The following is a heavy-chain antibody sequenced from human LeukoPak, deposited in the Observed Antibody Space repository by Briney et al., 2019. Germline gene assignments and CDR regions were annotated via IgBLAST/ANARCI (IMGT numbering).Heavy chain of an antibody. V-gene: IGHV1-46*01. CDR3: ARDESLAVAAIGHYFDY. Sequence: ASVKVFCKASGYTFTGYYMHWVRQAPGQGLEWMGIINPSGGSTSYAQKFQGRVTMTRDMSTTTVYMELSSLRSEDTAVYYCARDESLAVAAIGHYFDYWGQGTLVTVSS. CDR2: INPSGGST. J-gene: IGHJ4*02. CDR1: GYTFTGYY. D-gene: IGHD6-19*01.